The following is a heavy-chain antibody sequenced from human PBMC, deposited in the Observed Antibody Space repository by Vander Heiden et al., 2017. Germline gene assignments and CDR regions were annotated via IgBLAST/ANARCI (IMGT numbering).Heavy chain of an antibody. CDR1: GFTFSNAW. Sequence: CPASGFTFSNAWMSWVRQAPGKGLEWVGRIKSKTDGGTTDYAAPVKGRFTISRDDSKNTLYLQMNSLKTEDTAVYYCTTVGGGVWWELLRGSGDYWGQGTLVTVSS. V-gene: IGHV3-15*01. D-gene: IGHD1-26*01. J-gene: IGHJ4*02. CDR2: IKSKTDGGTT. CDR3: TTVGGGVWWELLRGSGDY.